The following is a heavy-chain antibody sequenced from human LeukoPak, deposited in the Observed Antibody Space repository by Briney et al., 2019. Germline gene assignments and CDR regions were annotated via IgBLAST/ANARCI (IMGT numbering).Heavy chain of an antibody. CDR2: IASGGGANR. D-gene: IGHD2/OR15-2a*01. CDR3: ARIGTTTRGPAGLDV. CDR1: GFTFSTFA. Sequence: PGGSLRLSCAASGFTFSTFAMNWIRQAPGKGLEWVSYIASGGGANRFYSESVKGRFTISRDNAKNSLYLHMNSLRAEDTGVYYCARIGTTTRGPAGLDVWGQGTTVTVSS. V-gene: IGHV3-48*03. J-gene: IGHJ6*02.